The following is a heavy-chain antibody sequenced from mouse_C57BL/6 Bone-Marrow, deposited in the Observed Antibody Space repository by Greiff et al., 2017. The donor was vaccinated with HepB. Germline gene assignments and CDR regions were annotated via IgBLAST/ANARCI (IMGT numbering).Heavy chain of an antibody. CDR1: GFNIKDDY. CDR2: IDPENGDT. Sequence: EVQLQQSGAELVRPGASVKLSCTASGFNIKDDYMHWVKQRPEQGLEWIGWIDPENGDTEYASKFQGKATITADTSSNTAYLQLSSLTSEDTAVYYWTTRDYGSPFYWYFDVWGTGTTVTVSS. V-gene: IGHV14-4*01. D-gene: IGHD1-1*01. CDR3: TTRDYGSPFYWYFDV. J-gene: IGHJ1*03.